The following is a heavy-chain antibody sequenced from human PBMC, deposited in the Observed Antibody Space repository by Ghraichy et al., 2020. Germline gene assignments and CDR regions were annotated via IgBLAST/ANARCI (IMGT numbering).Heavy chain of an antibody. CDR2: IYYSGST. J-gene: IGHJ2*01. V-gene: IGHV4-59*01. CDR3: ARLRTIFGVVIMPGGYFDL. Sequence: SETLSLTCTVSGGSISSYYWSWIRQPPGKGLEWIGYIYYSGSTNYNPSLKSRVTISVDTSKNQFSLKLSSVTAADTAVYYCARLRTIFGVVIMPGGYFDLWGRGTLVTVSS. CDR1: GGSISSYY. D-gene: IGHD3-3*01.